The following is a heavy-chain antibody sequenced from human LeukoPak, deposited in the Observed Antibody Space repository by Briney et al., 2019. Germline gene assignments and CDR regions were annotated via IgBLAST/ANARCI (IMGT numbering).Heavy chain of an antibody. Sequence: ASVKVSCKASVYTFTGYYMHGVRQAPGQGLEWMGWINPNSGGTNYAQKFQGRITMTKDTSISTAYMKLSRLRSDDTAVYYCARVRQQLANNWFDPWGQGTLVTVSS. CDR2: INPNSGGT. CDR3: ARVRQQLANNWFDP. J-gene: IGHJ5*02. V-gene: IGHV1-2*02. D-gene: IGHD6-13*01. CDR1: VYTFTGYY.